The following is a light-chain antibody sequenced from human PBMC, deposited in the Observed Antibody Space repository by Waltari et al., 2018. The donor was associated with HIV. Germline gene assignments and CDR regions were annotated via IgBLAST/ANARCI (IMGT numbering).Light chain of an antibody. Sequence: QSVLTQPPSASGTPGQRVTISCYGTTSNVGSNFVSWYQQLPGTAPKLLIYRDNQRPSVVPARFSVSKSDASVSLSIIGLLSEDEGDYYCATWDASLGGSYVFGTGTTGSVL. V-gene: IGLV1-47*01. CDR3: ATWDASLGGSYV. J-gene: IGLJ1*01. CDR1: TSNVGSNF. CDR2: RDN.